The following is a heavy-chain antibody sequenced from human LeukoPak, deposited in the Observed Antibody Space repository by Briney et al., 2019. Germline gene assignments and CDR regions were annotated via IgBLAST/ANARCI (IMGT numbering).Heavy chain of an antibody. CDR1: GGSISSSSYY. V-gene: IGHV4-31*03. Sequence: SETLSLTCTVSGGSISSSSYYWSWIRQHPGKGLEWIGYIYYSGSTYYNPSLKSRVTISVDTSKNQFSLKLSSVTAADTAVYYCARGSVVRGVIHFDYWGQGTLVTVSS. CDR2: IYYSGST. D-gene: IGHD3-10*01. CDR3: ARGSVVRGVIHFDY. J-gene: IGHJ4*02.